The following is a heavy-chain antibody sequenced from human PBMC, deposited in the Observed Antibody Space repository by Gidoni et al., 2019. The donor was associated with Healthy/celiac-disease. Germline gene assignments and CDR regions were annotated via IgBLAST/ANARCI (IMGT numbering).Heavy chain of an antibody. Sequence: QLQLQESVPGLVKPSDTLSLTCTVSGCSISSSSYYWGWIRQPPGKGLEWIGSIYYSGSTYYNPSLKSRVTISVDTSKNQFSLKLSSVTAADTAVYYCARPGGGKKEAWFDPWGQGTLVTVSS. V-gene: IGHV4-39*01. D-gene: IGHD1-26*01. CDR3: ARPGGGKKEAWFDP. J-gene: IGHJ5*02. CDR1: GCSISSSSYY. CDR2: IYYSGST.